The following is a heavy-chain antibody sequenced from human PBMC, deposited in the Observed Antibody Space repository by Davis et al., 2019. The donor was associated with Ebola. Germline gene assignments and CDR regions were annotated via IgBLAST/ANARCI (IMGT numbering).Heavy chain of an antibody. D-gene: IGHD3-22*01. Sequence: PGGSLRLSCAASGFTFDDYAMHWVRHAPGKGLEWVSLISGDGGSTYYADSVKGRFTISRDNSKNSLYLQMNSLRTEDTALYYCAKDASDYDSSGSFDYWGQGTLVTVSS. V-gene: IGHV3-43*02. CDR3: AKDASDYDSSGSFDY. CDR2: ISGDGGST. CDR1: GFTFDDYA. J-gene: IGHJ4*02.